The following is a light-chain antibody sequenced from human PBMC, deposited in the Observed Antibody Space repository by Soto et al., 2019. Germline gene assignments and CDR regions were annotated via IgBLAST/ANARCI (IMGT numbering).Light chain of an antibody. J-gene: IGKJ5*01. V-gene: IGKV3-15*01. CDR1: QSVSIL. CDR2: GAT. Sequence: EIVMTQSPATLSVSPGERATLSCRASQSVSILLAWYQQKPGQAPRLLIHGATTRATGIPARFSGSGSGTEFTLTISSRQSEKLKIYSCQQHNNWATTFGQGTRLEIK. CDR3: QQHNNWATT.